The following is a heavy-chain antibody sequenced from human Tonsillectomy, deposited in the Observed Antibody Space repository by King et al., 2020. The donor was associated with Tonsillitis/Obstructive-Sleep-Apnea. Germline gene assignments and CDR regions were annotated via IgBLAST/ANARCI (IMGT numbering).Heavy chain of an antibody. Sequence: VQLVESGGGLVKPGGSLRLSCAASGFTFSNAWMNWVRQAPGKGLEWVGRIKSKTDGGTTDYAAPVKGRFTISRDDSKNTLYLQMNSLKTEDTAVYYCTTALGITMIVVVTTEDYWGQGTLVSVSS. J-gene: IGHJ4*02. CDR3: TTALGITMIVVVTTEDY. CDR1: GFTFSNAW. CDR2: IKSKTDGGTT. D-gene: IGHD3-22*01. V-gene: IGHV3-15*07.